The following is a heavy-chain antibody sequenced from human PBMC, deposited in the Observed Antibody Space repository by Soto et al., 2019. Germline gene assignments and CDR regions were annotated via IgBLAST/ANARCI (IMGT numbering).Heavy chain of an antibody. CDR1: GYTFTSYY. CDR3: ARVGRDGYSNDY. Sequence: ASVKVSCKASGYTFTSYYISWVRQAPGQGLEWMGWINPNSGGTNYAQKFQGWVTMTRDTSISTAYMELSRLRSDDTAVYYCARVGRDGYSNDYWGQGTLVTVSS. J-gene: IGHJ4*02. V-gene: IGHV1-2*04. D-gene: IGHD4-4*01. CDR2: INPNSGGT.